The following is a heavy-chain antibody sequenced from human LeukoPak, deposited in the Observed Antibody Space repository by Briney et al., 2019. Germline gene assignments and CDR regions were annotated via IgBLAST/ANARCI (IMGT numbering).Heavy chain of an antibody. V-gene: IGHV3-23*01. CDR2: ISGSGDST. D-gene: IGHD2-2*01. CDR1: GFTFSSYA. J-gene: IGHJ1*01. Sequence: GGSLRLSCAASGFTFSSYAMSWVRQAPGKGLEWVSAISGSGDSTHYADSVKGRCTISRDNSKNTLYLQMNSLRDEDTAVYYCARDQSCTSTACHDPEYFQHWGQGTLVTVSS. CDR3: ARDQSCTSTACHDPEYFQH.